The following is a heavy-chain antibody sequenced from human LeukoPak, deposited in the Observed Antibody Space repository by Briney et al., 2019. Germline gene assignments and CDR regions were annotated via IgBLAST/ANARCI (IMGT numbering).Heavy chain of an antibody. CDR3: ARSIAVAGTGAYYDY. D-gene: IGHD6-19*01. CDR2: IIPILGIA. J-gene: IGHJ4*02. Sequence: SVTVSCKASGGTFSSYAISWVRQAPGQGRERMGRIIPILGIANYAQKFQGRVTITADKSTSTAYMELSSLRSEDTAVYYCARSIAVAGTGAYYDYWGQGTLVTVSS. V-gene: IGHV1-69*04. CDR1: GGTFSSYA.